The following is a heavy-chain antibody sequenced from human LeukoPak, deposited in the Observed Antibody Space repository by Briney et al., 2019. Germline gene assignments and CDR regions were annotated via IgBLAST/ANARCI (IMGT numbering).Heavy chain of an antibody. D-gene: IGHD4-11*01. J-gene: IGHJ4*02. CDR3: ARSDTVKDEIEGYYFDY. CDR2: IYYSGST. V-gene: IGHV4-59*01. Sequence: SETLSLTCTVSGGSISSYYWSWIRQPPGKGLEWIGYIYYSGSTNYNPSLKSRVTISVDTSKNQFSLKLSSVTAADTAVYYCARSDTVKDEIEGYYFDYWGQGTLVTVSS. CDR1: GGSISSYY.